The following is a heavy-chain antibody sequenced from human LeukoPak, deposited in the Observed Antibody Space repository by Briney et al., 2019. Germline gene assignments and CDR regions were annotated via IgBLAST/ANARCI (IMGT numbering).Heavy chain of an antibody. CDR2: LNENGIT. D-gene: IGHD2/OR15-2a*01. Sequence: GGSLRLSCAASGFTFSSYKMYWVRQAPGKGLVWVSRLNENGITNYADSVKGRFAISSDNAKSTLFLQMNSLRVDDTAVYYCVRQDTSQALYAFDIWGQGTMVTVSS. J-gene: IGHJ3*02. CDR1: GFTFSSYK. V-gene: IGHV3-74*01. CDR3: VRQDTSQALYAFDI.